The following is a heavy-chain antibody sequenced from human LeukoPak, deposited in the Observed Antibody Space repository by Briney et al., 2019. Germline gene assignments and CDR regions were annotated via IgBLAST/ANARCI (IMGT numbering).Heavy chain of an antibody. CDR3: ARGSILNDDYGDYPNWFDP. D-gene: IGHD4-17*01. Sequence: GGSLRLSCAASGFTFSSYSMNWVRQAPGKGLEWVSSISSSSYIYYADSVEGRFTISRDNAKNSLYLQMNSLRAEDTAVYYCARGSILNDDYGDYPNWFDPWGQGTLVTVSS. J-gene: IGHJ5*02. CDR1: GFTFSSYS. V-gene: IGHV3-21*01. CDR2: ISSSSYI.